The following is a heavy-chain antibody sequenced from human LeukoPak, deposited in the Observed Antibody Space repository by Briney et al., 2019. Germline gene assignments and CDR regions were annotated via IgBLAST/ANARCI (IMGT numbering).Heavy chain of an antibody. J-gene: IGHJ4*02. V-gene: IGHV3-23*01. CDR1: GFTFCSYA. CDR2: ISGSGGST. CDR3: ANGSAFDY. Sequence: GGSLRLSCAASGFTFCSYAMSGVGQAPGQGLEWVSAISGSGGSTYSADSVKGRFTISRDSSKNTLYLQMNSLRAEDTAVYYCANGSAFDYWGQGTLVTVSS.